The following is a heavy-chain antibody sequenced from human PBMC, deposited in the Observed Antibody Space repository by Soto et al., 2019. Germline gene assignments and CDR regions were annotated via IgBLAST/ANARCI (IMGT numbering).Heavy chain of an antibody. CDR2: INSDGIST. CDR1: GFTFSSYW. D-gene: IGHD6-13*01. Sequence: EVQLVESGGGLVQPGGSLRLSCAASGFTFSSYWMHWVRQAPGKGLVWVSRINSDGISTNYADSVEGRFTISRDNVKNMLYLQMSSLRAEDTAVYYCAHGYSSSWKGLFDYWGQGSLVTVSA. J-gene: IGHJ4*02. V-gene: IGHV3-74*01. CDR3: AHGYSSSWKGLFDY.